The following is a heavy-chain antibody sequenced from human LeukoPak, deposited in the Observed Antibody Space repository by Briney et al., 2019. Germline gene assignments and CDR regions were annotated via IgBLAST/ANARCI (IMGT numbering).Heavy chain of an antibody. D-gene: IGHD3-22*01. J-gene: IGHJ4*02. CDR1: GGSISSYYW. Sequence: TLSLTCTVSGGSISSYYWSWIRQPPGKALEWLALIYWDDDKRYSPSLKSRLTITKDTSKNQVVLTMTNMDPVDTATYYCAHRPESSGSFDYWGQGTLVTVSS. V-gene: IGHV2-5*08. CDR3: AHRPESSGSFDY. CDR2: IYWDDDK.